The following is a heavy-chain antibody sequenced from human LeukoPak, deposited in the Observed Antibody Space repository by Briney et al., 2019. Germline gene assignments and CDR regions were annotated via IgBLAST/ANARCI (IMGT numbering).Heavy chain of an antibody. Sequence: SETLSLTCTVSGDSISGYYWSWIRQSPGKGLEWMGNICDGGSTNYNPSLMSRVTISVDTSKNQLSLSLKSVTAADTALYYCARRIVDSGYDCLDYWGQGTPVTVSS. CDR3: ARRIVDSGYDCLDY. J-gene: IGHJ4*02. V-gene: IGHV4-59*01. CDR1: GDSISGYY. D-gene: IGHD5-12*01. CDR2: ICDGGST.